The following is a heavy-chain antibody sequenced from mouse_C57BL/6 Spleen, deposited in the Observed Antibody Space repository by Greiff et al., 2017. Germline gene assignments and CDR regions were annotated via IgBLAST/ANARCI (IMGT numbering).Heavy chain of an antibody. Sequence: VQLQQSGAELVRPGTSVKVSCKASGYAFTNYLIEWVKQRPGQGLEWIGVINPGSGGTNYNEKFKGKETLTADKSSSTAYMQLSSLTSEDSAVYFCARGRYLDYWGQGTTLTVSS. CDR3: ARGRYLDY. CDR2: INPGSGGT. CDR1: GYAFTNYL. V-gene: IGHV1-54*01. J-gene: IGHJ2*01.